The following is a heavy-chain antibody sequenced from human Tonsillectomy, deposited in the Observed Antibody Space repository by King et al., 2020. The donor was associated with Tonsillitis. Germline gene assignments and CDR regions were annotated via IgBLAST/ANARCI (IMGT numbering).Heavy chain of an antibody. CDR2: ISWNSGSI. CDR1: GFTFDDYA. D-gene: IGHD6-19*01. J-gene: IGHJ3*02. V-gene: IGHV3-9*01. Sequence: VQLVESGGGLVQPGRSLRLSCAASGFTFDDYAMHWVRQAPGKGLEWVSGISWNSGSIGYADSVKGRFTISRDNAKNSLYLQMNSLRAEDTALYYCAKASDPRSSDWYLDAFDIWGQGTMVTVSS. CDR3: AKASDPRSSDWYLDAFDI.